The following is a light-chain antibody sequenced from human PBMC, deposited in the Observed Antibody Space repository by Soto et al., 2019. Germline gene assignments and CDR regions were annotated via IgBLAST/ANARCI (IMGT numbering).Light chain of an antibody. V-gene: IGKV3-20*01. Sequence: EIVLTQSPGTLSLSPGERGTLSCRASQSVSRNYLTWYQQKPGQAPRLIIYAASSRATGIPDRFSGSGSGTDFTLTISRLEPEDFAVYYCQQYGSSPFTFGPGTKVDIK. J-gene: IGKJ3*01. CDR3: QQYGSSPFT. CDR2: AAS. CDR1: QSVSRNY.